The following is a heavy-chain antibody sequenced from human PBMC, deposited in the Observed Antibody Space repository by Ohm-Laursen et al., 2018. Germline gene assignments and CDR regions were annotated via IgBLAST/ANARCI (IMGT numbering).Heavy chain of an antibody. CDR2: INPNSGGT. D-gene: IGHD2-2*01. Sequence: GASVKVSCKASGYTFTGYSIHWVRQAPGQGLEWMGWINPNSGGTNYAQKFQGRVTMTRDTSISTAYMELSRLRSEDTAVYYCARAQDIVVVPAAMAYYYYGMDVWGQGTTVTVSS. CDR1: GYTFTGYS. V-gene: IGHV1-2*02. CDR3: ARAQDIVVVPAAMAYYYYGMDV. J-gene: IGHJ6*02.